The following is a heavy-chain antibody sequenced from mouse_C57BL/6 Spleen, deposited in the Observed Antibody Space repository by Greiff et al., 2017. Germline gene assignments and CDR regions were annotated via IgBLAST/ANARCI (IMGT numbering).Heavy chain of an antibody. J-gene: IGHJ2*01. CDR3: AREDGYYDY. CDR1: GYTFTSYW. CDR2: IYPSDSET. D-gene: IGHD2-3*01. V-gene: IGHV1-61*01. Sequence: VQLQQPGAELVRPGSSVKLSCKASGYTFTSYWXDWVKQRPGQGLEWIGNIYPSDSETHYNQKFKDKATLTVDKSSSTAYMQLSSLTSEDSAVYYCAREDGYYDYWARHHSHSLL.